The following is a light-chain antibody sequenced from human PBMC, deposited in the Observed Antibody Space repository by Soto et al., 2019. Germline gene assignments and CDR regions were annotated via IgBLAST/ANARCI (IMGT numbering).Light chain of an antibody. CDR2: STS. J-gene: IGLJ2*01. Sequence: QAVVTQEPSLTVSPGGTVTLTCASSTGAVTSGYYPNWFQQKPGQAPRALINSTSNKHSWTPARFSGYLLGGKAALTLSGVQLEDEAWYCCLLCYGGAQLVFGGGTKLTV. V-gene: IGLV7-43*01. CDR3: LLCYGGAQLV. CDR1: TGAVTSGYY.